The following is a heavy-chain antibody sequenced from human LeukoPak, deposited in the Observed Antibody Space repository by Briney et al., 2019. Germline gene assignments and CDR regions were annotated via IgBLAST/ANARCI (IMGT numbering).Heavy chain of an antibody. CDR1: GGSFSGYY. D-gene: IGHD2-2*01. J-gene: IGHJ3*02. CDR2: INHSGST. V-gene: IGHV4-34*01. Sequence: SETLSLTCAVYGGSFSGYYWSWIRQPPGKGLEWIGEINHSGSTNYNPSLKSRVTISVDTSKNQFSLKLSSVTAADTAVYYCARQDIVVVPAAISSAAFDIWGQGTMVTVSS. CDR3: ARQDIVVVPAAISSAAFDI.